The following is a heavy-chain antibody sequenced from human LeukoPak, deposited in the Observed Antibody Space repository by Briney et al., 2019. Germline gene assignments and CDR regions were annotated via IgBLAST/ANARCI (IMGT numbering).Heavy chain of an antibody. J-gene: IGHJ5*02. Sequence: GGSLRLSCAASGFIFSSYCMMWVCQAPGKGLEWVAFTRYDGSNTYYAESVKGRFTISRENSKNTVYLQMNSLRPEDTAVYYCAKDLEQQLVRGWFDPWGQGTLVTVSS. CDR1: GFIFSSYC. CDR3: AKDLEQQLVRGWFDP. V-gene: IGHV3-30*02. CDR2: TRYDGSNT. D-gene: IGHD6-13*01.